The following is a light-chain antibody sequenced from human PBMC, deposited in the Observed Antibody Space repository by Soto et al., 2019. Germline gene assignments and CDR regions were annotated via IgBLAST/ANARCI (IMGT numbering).Light chain of an antibody. V-gene: IGKV1-39*01. Sequence: DIQLTQPPSSLSASVGDRVTLTCLASQSISSYLNWYQQKPGKAPKLLIYAASSLQSGVPSRFSGSGSGTDFTLTISSLQPEDFATYYCRQSYSTPFTFGQGTRLEI. CDR3: RQSYSTPFT. CDR2: AAS. CDR1: QSISSY. J-gene: IGKJ5*01.